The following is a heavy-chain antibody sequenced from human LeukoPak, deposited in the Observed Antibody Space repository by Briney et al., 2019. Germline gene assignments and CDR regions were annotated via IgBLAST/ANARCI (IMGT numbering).Heavy chain of an antibody. Sequence: GGSLRLSCAASGFTFSSYAMSWVRQAPGKGLEWVSAISGSGGSTYYADSVKGRFTISRDNSKNTLYLQMNSLRAEDTAVYYCAKDLCSSTSCYTNRSFDNWGQGTLVTVSS. J-gene: IGHJ4*02. CDR2: ISGSGGST. CDR3: AKDLCSSTSCYTNRSFDN. V-gene: IGHV3-23*01. CDR1: GFTFSSYA. D-gene: IGHD2-2*02.